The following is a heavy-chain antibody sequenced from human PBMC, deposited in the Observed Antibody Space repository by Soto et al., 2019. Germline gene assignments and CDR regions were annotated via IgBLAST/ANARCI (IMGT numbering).Heavy chain of an antibody. Sequence: SETLSLTCAVSGDSIRSYYWSWIRQPPGKGLEWIGYIYHTGSTNHNPSLRSRVTISVDTSENQFSLRLTSVTAVDTAVYYCARVKDFGDLFDSWGRGTLVTVSS. CDR1: GDSIRSYY. CDR3: ARVKDFGDLFDS. D-gene: IGHD4-17*01. J-gene: IGHJ4*02. V-gene: IGHV4-4*08. CDR2: IYHTGST.